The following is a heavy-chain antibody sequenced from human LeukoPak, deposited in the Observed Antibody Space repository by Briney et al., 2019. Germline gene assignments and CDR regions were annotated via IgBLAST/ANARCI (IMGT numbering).Heavy chain of an antibody. V-gene: IGHV3-30*02. J-gene: IGHJ4*02. CDR2: IRYDGSNK. CDR3: AKSGSYYREGDYFDY. CDR1: GFTFSSYG. Sequence: PGGSLRLSCAASGFTFSSYGMHWVRQAPGKGLEWVAFIRYDGSNKYYADSVKGRFTISRDNSKNTLYLQMNSLRAEDTAVYYCAKSGSYYREGDYFDYWGQGTLVTVSS. D-gene: IGHD1-26*01.